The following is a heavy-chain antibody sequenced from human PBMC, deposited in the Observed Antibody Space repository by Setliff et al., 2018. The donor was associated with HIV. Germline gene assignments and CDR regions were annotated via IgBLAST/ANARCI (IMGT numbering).Heavy chain of an antibody. CDR3: AKTSNTGYLFCSDY. CDR2: ISGSGGST. CDR1: GFTFSSYA. Sequence: GGSLRLSCAASGFTFSSYAMRWVRQAPGKGLEWVSVISGSGGSTYYADSVKGRFTISRDNSKNTLCLRMNSLRAEDTAVYYCAKTSNTGYLFCSDYWGQGTLVTVSS. J-gene: IGHJ4*02. D-gene: IGHD3-9*01. V-gene: IGHV3-23*01.